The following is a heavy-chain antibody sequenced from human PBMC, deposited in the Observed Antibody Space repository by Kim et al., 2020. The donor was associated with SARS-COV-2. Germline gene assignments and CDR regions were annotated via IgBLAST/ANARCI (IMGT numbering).Heavy chain of an antibody. J-gene: IGHJ4*02. CDR3: AGGGGDY. V-gene: IGHV3-48*02. CDR2: SRRSPI. Sequence: SRRSPIYYADSVKGRFTISRDNAKNSLYLQMNSLRDEDTAVYYCAGGGGDYWGQGTLVTVSS.